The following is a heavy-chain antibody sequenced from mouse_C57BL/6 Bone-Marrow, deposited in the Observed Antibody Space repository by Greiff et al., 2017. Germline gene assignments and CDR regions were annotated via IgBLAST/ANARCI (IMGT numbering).Heavy chain of an antibody. Sequence: KQSCKASGYTFTSYWMQWVKQRPGQGLEWIGEIDPSDSYTNYNQKFKGKATLTVDTSSSTAYMQLSSLTSEDSAVYYCAREEDYDLAMDYWGQGTSVTVSS. CDR1: GYTFTSYW. D-gene: IGHD2-4*01. CDR2: IDPSDSYT. CDR3: AREEDYDLAMDY. J-gene: IGHJ4*01. V-gene: IGHV1-50*01.